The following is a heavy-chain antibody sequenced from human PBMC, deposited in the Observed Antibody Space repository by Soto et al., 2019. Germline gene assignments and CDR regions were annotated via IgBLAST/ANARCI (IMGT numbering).Heavy chain of an antibody. D-gene: IGHD6-19*01. J-gene: IGHJ6*02. CDR3: AREFSRGWYRYGMDV. CDR1: GFTFSSYG. CDR2: IWYDGSNK. V-gene: IGHV3-33*01. Sequence: QVQLVESGGGVVQPGRSLRLSCVASGFTFSSYGMHWVRQAPGKGLEWVAVIWYDGSNKYYADSVKGRFTISRDNSKNTLYLQMNSVRVEDTAVYYCAREFSRGWYRYGMDVWGQGTTVTVSS.